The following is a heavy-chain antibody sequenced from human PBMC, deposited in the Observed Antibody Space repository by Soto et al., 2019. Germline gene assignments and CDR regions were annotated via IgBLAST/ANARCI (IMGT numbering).Heavy chain of an antibody. CDR1: GFTFSSYG. D-gene: IGHD6-13*01. V-gene: IGHV3-33*01. CDR3: ARSGSSWYWFDP. J-gene: IGHJ5*02. CDR2: IWYDGSNK. Sequence: QVQLVESGGGVVQPGRSLRLSCAASGFTFSSYGMHWVRQAPGKGLEWVAVIWYDGSNKYYADSVKGRFTISRDNSKTPLYLQMNSLRAEDTAVYYCARSGSSWYWFDPWGQGTLVTVSS.